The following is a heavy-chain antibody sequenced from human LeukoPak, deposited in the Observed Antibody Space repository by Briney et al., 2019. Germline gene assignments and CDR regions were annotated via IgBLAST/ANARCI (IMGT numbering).Heavy chain of an antibody. CDR1: GFTFSSCN. J-gene: IGHJ6*02. CDR2: ISTSSNTI. D-gene: IGHD3-10*01. CDR3: ARVGSYGMDV. Sequence: GGSLRLSCAASGFTFSSCNKNWVRQAPGKGLEWVSYISTSSNTIYYADSVKGRFTISRDNAKNSLYLQMNDLRAEDTAVYYCARVGSYGMDVWGQGTTVTVSS. V-gene: IGHV3-48*01.